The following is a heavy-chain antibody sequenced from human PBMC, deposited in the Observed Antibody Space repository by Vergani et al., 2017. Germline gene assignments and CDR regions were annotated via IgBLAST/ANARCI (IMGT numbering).Heavy chain of an antibody. Sequence: QVQLVQSGAEVKKPGSSVKVSCKASGGTFSSYAISWVRQAPGQGLEWMGGIIPIFGTANYAQKFQGRVTITADKSTSTAYMELSSLRSEDMAVYYCARQMITFGGVIVLYAFDIWGQGTMVTVSS. V-gene: IGHV1-69*06. CDR3: ARQMITFGGVIVLYAFDI. J-gene: IGHJ3*02. CDR1: GGTFSSYA. D-gene: IGHD3-16*02. CDR2: IIPIFGTA.